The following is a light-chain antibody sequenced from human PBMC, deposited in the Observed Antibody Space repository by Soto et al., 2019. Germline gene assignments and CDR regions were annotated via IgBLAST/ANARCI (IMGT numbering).Light chain of an antibody. CDR2: DSS. CDR1: QRIGTY. CDR3: QHRSNSPPTWT. V-gene: IGKV3-11*01. Sequence: EIVLTQSPATLSLSPGDRATLSCRASQRIGTYLAWYQQKRGQAPRLLIYDSSNRATGIPARFSGSGSGTDFTLTISSLEPEDFAVYFCQHRSNSPPTWTFGQGLRWKSN. J-gene: IGKJ1*01.